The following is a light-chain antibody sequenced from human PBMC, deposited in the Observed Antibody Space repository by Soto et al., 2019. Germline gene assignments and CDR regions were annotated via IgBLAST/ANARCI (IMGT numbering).Light chain of an antibody. V-gene: IGKV3-15*01. Sequence: EIVMTQSPATLSVSPGERATLSCRASQSVSSNLAWYQQKPGQAPRLLIYGASARAAGIPARFSGSGSGTEFTLTISSLQSEDFAVYYCQQYKNWTLFFGGGTKVDIK. CDR2: GAS. CDR3: QQYKNWTLF. CDR1: QSVSSN. J-gene: IGKJ4*01.